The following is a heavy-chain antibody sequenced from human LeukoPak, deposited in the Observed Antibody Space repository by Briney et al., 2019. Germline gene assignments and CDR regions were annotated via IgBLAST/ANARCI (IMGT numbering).Heavy chain of an antibody. J-gene: IGHJ6*02. CDR2: ISAYNGNT. D-gene: IGHD6-13*01. V-gene: IGHV1-18*01. Sequence: EASVKVSCKASGYTFTSYGISWVRQAPGQGLEWMGWISAYNGNTNYAQKLQGRVTMTTDTSTSTAYMELRSLRSDDTAVYYCARESGGSSWTYYYYGMDVWGQGTTVTVSS. CDR1: GYTFTSYG. CDR3: ARESGGSSWTYYYYGMDV.